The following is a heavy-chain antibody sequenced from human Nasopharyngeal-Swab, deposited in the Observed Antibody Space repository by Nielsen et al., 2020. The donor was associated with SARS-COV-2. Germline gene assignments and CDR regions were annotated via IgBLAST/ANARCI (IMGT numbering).Heavy chain of an antibody. J-gene: IGHJ3*02. V-gene: IGHV3-64D*06. CDR1: GFTFSIYA. CDR2: INDYENRL. CDR3: VKDLRGKYAFDI. Sequence: GESLKISCSASGFTFSIYAMHWVRQAPGKGLESVSTINDYENRLYYADSVKGRFAISRDNSKNTLYLQMSSLRAEDTAVYWCVKDLRGKYAFDIWGQGTMVTVSS. D-gene: IGHD3-16*01.